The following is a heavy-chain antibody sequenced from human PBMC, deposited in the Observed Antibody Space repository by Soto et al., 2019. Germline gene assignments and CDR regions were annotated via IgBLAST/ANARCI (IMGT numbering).Heavy chain of an antibody. CDR3: ARGGYTYGLFDY. V-gene: IGHV1-46*02. J-gene: IGHJ4*02. CDR2: IHPSGGST. D-gene: IGHD5-18*01. Sequence: QVQLVQSGAEVKKPGASVKVSCKASGYTFNSYYMHWVRQAPRQGLEWMGIIHPSGGSTNYAQKFQGRVTMTRDTSTSTVYMELSSLRSEDTAVYYCARGGYTYGLFDYWGQGTLVTVSS. CDR1: GYTFNSYY.